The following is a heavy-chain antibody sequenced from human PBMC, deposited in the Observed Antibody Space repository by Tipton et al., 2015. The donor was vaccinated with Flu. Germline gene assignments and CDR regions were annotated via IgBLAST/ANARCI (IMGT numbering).Heavy chain of an antibody. CDR2: IYYSGGT. CDR1: GGSISSYY. D-gene: IGHD1-26*01. V-gene: IGHV4-59*01. CDR3: AKYSTMIVGASYDAFDI. Sequence: TLSLTCTVSGGSISSYYWSWIRQPPGKGLEWIGYIYYSGGTNYNPPLKSRVTISVDPSKNQFSLKLSSVTAADTAVYYCAKYSTMIVGASYDAFDIWGQGTMVTVSS. J-gene: IGHJ3*02.